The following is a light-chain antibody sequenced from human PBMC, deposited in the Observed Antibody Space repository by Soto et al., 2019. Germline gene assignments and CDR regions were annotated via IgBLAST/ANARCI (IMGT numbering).Light chain of an antibody. CDR1: KNDIGVYDF. J-gene: IGLJ1*01. CDR3: QSYDSSLGYV. V-gene: IGLV2-8*01. Sequence: QSALTQPPSASGSPGQSVTISCTGTKNDIGVYDFVSWYQHHPGKAPRLIIYEVVQRPSGVPDRFSGSRSGTSASLAITGLQAEDEADYYCQSYDSSLGYVFGTGTKLTVL. CDR2: EVV.